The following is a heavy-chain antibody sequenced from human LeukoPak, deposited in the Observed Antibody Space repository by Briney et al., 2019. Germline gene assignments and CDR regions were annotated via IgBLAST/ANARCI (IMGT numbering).Heavy chain of an antibody. J-gene: IGHJ3*02. D-gene: IGHD2-8*01. V-gene: IGHV4-59*06. CDR3: AAYCTNGVCHGGAFDI. CDR1: GGSISSYY. Sequence: PSETLSLTCTVSGGSISSYYWSWIRQPPGKGLEWIGYIYYSGSTYYNPSLKSRVTISVDTSKNQFSLKLSSVTAADTAVYYCAAYCTNGVCHGGAFDIWGQGTMVTVSS. CDR2: IYYSGST.